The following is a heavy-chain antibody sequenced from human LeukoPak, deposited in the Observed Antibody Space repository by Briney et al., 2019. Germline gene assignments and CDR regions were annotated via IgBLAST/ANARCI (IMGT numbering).Heavy chain of an antibody. Sequence: PGGSLRLSCVASGFTFSISWVTWVRQAPGKGLEWVANIDKHGSGKYYVDSVKGRFVISRDYASNSVFLQMNSLRAEDTSVYYCARDAGWGYYDLWGQGTPVTVSS. CDR1: GFTFSISW. CDR2: IDKHGSGK. D-gene: IGHD1-26*01. V-gene: IGHV3-7*01. CDR3: ARDAGWGYYDL. J-gene: IGHJ4*02.